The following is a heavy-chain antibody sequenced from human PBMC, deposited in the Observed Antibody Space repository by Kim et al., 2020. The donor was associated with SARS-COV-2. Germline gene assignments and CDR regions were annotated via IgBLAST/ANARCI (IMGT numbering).Heavy chain of an antibody. Sequence: TTYNPALKSRVTISVDTSKNQFSLKLSSVTAADTAVYYCARFGGMGAIDYWGQGTLVTVSS. CDR2: T. V-gene: IGHV4-4*09. CDR3: ARFGGMGAIDY. J-gene: IGHJ4*02. D-gene: IGHD1-26*01.